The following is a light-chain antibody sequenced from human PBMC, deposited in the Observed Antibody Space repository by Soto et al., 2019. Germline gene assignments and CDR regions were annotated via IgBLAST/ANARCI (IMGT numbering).Light chain of an antibody. CDR2: DVT. J-gene: IGLJ7*01. CDR3: SSYTSSNIPV. CDR1: SSDVGGYNY. V-gene: IGLV2-14*03. Sequence: QSALTQPASVSGSPGQSITISCTGTSSDVGGYNYVSWYQHHPGKAPKLMIYDVTNRPSGDSNRFSGSKSGNTASLTISGLQAEDEADYYCSSYTSSNIPVFGGGTQLTVL.